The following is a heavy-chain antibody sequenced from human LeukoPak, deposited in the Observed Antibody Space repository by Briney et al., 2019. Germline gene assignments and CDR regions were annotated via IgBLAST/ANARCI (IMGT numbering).Heavy chain of an antibody. CDR2: INHSGST. CDR3: ARGWRRRTMVRGVINYFDY. V-gene: IGHV4-34*01. Sequence: PSETLSLTCAVYGGSFSGYYWSWIRQPPGKGLEWIGEINHSGSTNYNPSLKSRVTISVDTSKNQFSLKLSSVTAADTAVYYCARGWRRRTMVRGVINYFDYWGQGTLVTVSS. D-gene: IGHD3-10*01. CDR1: GGSFSGYY. J-gene: IGHJ4*02.